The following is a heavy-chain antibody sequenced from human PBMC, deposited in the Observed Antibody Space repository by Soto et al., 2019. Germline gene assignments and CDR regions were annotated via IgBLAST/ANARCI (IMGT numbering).Heavy chain of an antibody. Sequence: SETLSLTCTVSVGSISSYYWSWIRQPPGKGLEWIGYIYYSGSTNYNPSLKSRVTISVDTSKNQFSLKLSSVTAADTAVYYCARHLAVTTSIHYYYYYMDVWGKGTTVTVSS. CDR1: VGSISSYY. CDR3: ARHLAVTTSIHYYYYYMDV. CDR2: IYYSGST. V-gene: IGHV4-59*08. D-gene: IGHD4-17*01. J-gene: IGHJ6*03.